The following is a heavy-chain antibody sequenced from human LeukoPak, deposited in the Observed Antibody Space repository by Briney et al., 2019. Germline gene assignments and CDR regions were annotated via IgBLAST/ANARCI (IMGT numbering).Heavy chain of an antibody. V-gene: IGHV3-15*01. CDR3: TTSPDILTGYPWGYFDY. J-gene: IGHJ4*02. Sequence: PGGSLRPSCAASGFTFSNAWMSWVRQTPGKGLEWVGRIRSETDGGTTEYAAPVRGRFSISRDDSKNTLYLQMNSLKIEDTAVYYCTTSPDILTGYPWGYFDYWGQGTLSPSPQ. CDR2: IRSETDGGTT. CDR1: GFTFSNAW. D-gene: IGHD3-9*01.